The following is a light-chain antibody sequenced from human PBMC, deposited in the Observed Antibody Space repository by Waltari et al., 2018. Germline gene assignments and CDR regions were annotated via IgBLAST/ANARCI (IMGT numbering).Light chain of an antibody. Sequence: DIQMTQSPSTLSASVGDRVTITCRASQNINTWLAWHQQKPGKAPKLLIYNASSLESGVPSRFSGSGSGTEYTLTISSLQPDDFATYYCLQYNGEPRTFGQGTKVEVK. CDR1: QNINTW. J-gene: IGKJ1*01. V-gene: IGKV1-5*03. CDR3: LQYNGEPRT. CDR2: NAS.